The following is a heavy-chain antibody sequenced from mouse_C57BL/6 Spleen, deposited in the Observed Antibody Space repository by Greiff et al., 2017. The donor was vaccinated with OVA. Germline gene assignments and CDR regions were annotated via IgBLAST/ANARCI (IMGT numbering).Heavy chain of an antibody. CDR3: TRDYDYDRAY. D-gene: IGHD2-4*01. CDR1: GYTFTSYW. CDR2: IDPSDSYT. V-gene: IGHV1-59*01. Sequence: QVQLQQPGAELVRPGTSVKLSCKASGYTFTSYWMHWVKQRPGQGLEWIGVIDPSDSYTNYNQKFKGKATLTVDTSSSTAYMQLSSLTSEDSAVYYCTRDYDYDRAYWGQKTLVTVSA. J-gene: IGHJ3*01.